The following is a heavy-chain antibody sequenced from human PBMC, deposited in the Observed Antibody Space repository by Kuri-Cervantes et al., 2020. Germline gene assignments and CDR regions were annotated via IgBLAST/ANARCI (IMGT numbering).Heavy chain of an antibody. J-gene: IGHJ4*02. CDR3: ITETRDYFDC. CDR1: GFPLSDYW. V-gene: IGHV3-33*01. CDR2: IWYDGSNK. Sequence: GESLKISCVVSGFPLSDYWMAWVRQAPGKGLEWVAVIWYDGSNKYYADSVKGRFTISRDNSKNTLYLQMNSLKTEDTAVYYCITETRDYFDCWGQGTLVTVSS.